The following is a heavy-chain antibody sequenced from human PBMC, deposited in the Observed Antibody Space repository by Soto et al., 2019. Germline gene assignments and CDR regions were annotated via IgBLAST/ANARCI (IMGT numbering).Heavy chain of an antibody. D-gene: IGHD1-26*01. CDR3: ARTTHEEPTFDY. J-gene: IGHJ4*02. Sequence: QVQLVQSGAEVKKPGASVKVSCKASGYTFTHYGISWVRQAPGQGLEWMGWVTGYDGNANYEQRFQGRVTMTTDTSTNTAYMDLRRLSSDYTAVYYCARTTHEEPTFDYWGQGTLVTVSS. CDR1: GYTFTHYG. V-gene: IGHV1-18*01. CDR2: VTGYDGNA.